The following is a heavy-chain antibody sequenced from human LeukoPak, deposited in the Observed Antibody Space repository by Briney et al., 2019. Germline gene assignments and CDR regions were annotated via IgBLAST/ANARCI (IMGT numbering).Heavy chain of an antibody. J-gene: IGHJ3*02. CDR1: GFTFSSYA. CDR3: ARQLLNTPRGAFDI. Sequence: GGSLRLPCAASGFTFSSYAMHWVRQAPGKGLEWVAVISYDGSNKYYADSVKGRFTISRDNSKNTLYLQMNSLRAEDTAVYYCARQLLNTPRGAFDIWGQGTMVTVSS. D-gene: IGHD4-23*01. V-gene: IGHV3-30-3*01. CDR2: ISYDGSNK.